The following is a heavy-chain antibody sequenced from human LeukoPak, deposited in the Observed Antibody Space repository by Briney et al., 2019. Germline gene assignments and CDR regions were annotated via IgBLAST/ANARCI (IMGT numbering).Heavy chain of an antibody. D-gene: IGHD7-27*01. J-gene: IGHJ4*02. Sequence: GGSLRLSCAASGFTFSSYGMHWVRQAPGKGLEWVAVISYDGSNKYYADSVKGRFTISRDNSKNTLYLQMNSLRAEDTAVYYCATGVPGAYRIIYWGQGTLVTVSS. CDR3: ATGVPGAYRIIY. CDR2: ISYDGSNK. CDR1: GFTFSSYG. V-gene: IGHV3-30*03.